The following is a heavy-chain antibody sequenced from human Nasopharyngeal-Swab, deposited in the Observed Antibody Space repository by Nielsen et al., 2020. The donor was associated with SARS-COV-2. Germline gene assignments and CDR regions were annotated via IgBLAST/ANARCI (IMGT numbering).Heavy chain of an antibody. CDR2: INHSGST. D-gene: IGHD1-1*01. Sequence: SQTLSLTCAVYGGSFSGYYWSWIRQPPGKGLEWIGEINHSGSTNYNPSLKSRVTISVGTSKNQFSLKLSSVTAADTAVYYCARDESWRYYYGMDVWGQGTTVTVSS. V-gene: IGHV4-34*01. J-gene: IGHJ6*02. CDR3: ARDESWRYYYGMDV. CDR1: GGSFSGYY.